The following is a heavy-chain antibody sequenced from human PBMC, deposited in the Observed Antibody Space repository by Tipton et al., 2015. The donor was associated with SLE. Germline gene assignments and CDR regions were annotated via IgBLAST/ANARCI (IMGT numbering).Heavy chain of an antibody. CDR1: GGSISSSGYD. V-gene: IGHV4-39*07. CDR3: AREEANYYDSSHAFDI. Sequence: TLSLTCTVSGGSISSSGYDWGWIRQPPGKGLEWIGSFYHSGSTYYNPSLKSRVTISVDTSKNQFSLKLSSVTAADTAQYYCAREEANYYDSSHAFDIWGQGTMVTVSS. CDR2: FYHSGST. J-gene: IGHJ3*02. D-gene: IGHD3-22*01.